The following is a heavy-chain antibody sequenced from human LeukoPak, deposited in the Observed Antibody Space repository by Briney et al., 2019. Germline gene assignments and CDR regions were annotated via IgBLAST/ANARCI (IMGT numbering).Heavy chain of an antibody. J-gene: IGHJ4*02. CDR1: GYSFPNYW. Sequence: GESLKISCKGSGYSFPNYWIGWVRQMPGKGLEWMGIIYPGDSDIRYSPSFQGQVTISAGKSISTAYLQWSSLRASDTAMYYCAIRYSGSYNDYWGQGTLVTVSS. V-gene: IGHV5-51*01. D-gene: IGHD1-26*01. CDR2: IYPGDSDI. CDR3: AIRYSGSYNDY.